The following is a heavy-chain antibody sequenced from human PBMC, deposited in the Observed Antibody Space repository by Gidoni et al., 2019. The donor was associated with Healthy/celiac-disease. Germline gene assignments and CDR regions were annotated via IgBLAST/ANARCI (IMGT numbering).Heavy chain of an antibody. CDR2: IWYDGSNK. Sequence: QVQLVESGGGVVQPGRSLRLSCAASGFPFISYGMPWVRQAPGKGLGWVAVIWYDGSNKYYADSVKGRFTISRDNSKNTLYLQMNSLRAEDTAVYYCARDRSWYYDYVWGSYPHFDYWGQGTLVTVSS. J-gene: IGHJ4*02. V-gene: IGHV3-33*01. D-gene: IGHD3-16*02. CDR3: ARDRSWYYDYVWGSYPHFDY. CDR1: GFPFISYG.